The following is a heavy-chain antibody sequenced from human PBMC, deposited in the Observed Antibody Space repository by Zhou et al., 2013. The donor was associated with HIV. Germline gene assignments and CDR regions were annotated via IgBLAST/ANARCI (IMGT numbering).Heavy chain of an antibody. CDR3: ARGFTQDSFDV. D-gene: IGHD2-15*01. V-gene: IGHV1-18*01. CDR1: GYSFTSYG. J-gene: IGHJ3*01. Sequence: QVQLVQSGAEVKRPGASVKVSCKASGYSFTSYGITWLRQAPGQGLEWVGWISTYNGDANYSKNLQGRVTLTTDTSTSTVSMELRSLRSDDTAVYSCARGFTQDSFDVWGQGTLVTVSS. CDR2: ISTYNGDA.